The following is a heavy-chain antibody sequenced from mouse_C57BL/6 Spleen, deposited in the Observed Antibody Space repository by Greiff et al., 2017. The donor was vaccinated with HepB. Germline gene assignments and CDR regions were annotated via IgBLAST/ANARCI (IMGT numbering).Heavy chain of an antibody. D-gene: IGHD2-3*01. Sequence: EVKLQESGGGLVKPGGSLKLSCAASGFTFSDYGMHWVRQAPEKGLEWVAYISSGSSTIYYADTVKGRFTISRDNAKNTLFLQMTSLRSEDTAMYYCARDDGRGFDYWGQGTTLTVSS. CDR1: GFTFSDYG. J-gene: IGHJ2*01. CDR3: ARDDGRGFDY. V-gene: IGHV5-17*01. CDR2: ISSGSSTI.